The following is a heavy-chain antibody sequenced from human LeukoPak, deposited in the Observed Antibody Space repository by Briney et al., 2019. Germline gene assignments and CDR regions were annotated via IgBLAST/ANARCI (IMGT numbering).Heavy chain of an antibody. D-gene: IGHD6-13*01. Sequence: SETLSLTCTVSGGSISSSNYYWGWIRQPPGKGLEWIGSIHYSGRTYYNPSLKSRVTISVDTSKNQFSLKLSSVTAADTAVYYCASAPDYSSSWGNFDYWGQGTLVTVSS. CDR1: GGSISSSNYY. J-gene: IGHJ4*02. CDR2: IHYSGRT. CDR3: ASAPDYSSSWGNFDY. V-gene: IGHV4-39*01.